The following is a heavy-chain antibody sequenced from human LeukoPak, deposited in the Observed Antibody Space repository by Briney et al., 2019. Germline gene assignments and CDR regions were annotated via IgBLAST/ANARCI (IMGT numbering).Heavy chain of an antibody. CDR1: GFTFSSYA. V-gene: IGHV3-30*04. D-gene: IGHD3-9*01. J-gene: IGHJ6*04. Sequence: QPGRSLRLSCAASGFTFSSYAMHWVRQAPGKGLEWVAVISYDGSNKYYADSVKGRFTISRDNSKNTLYLQMNSLRAEDTAVYYCARDLRLRYFAWPREAANYGMDVWGKRTTVTVSS. CDR3: ARDLRLRYFAWPREAANYGMDV. CDR2: ISYDGSNK.